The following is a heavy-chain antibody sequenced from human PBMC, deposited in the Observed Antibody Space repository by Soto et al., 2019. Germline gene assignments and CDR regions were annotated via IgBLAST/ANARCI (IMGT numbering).Heavy chain of an antibody. CDR3: ARVIRAVGVPFDY. J-gene: IGHJ4*02. Sequence: QVQLQESGPGLVKPSETLSLTCNVSGGSLKTYNWSWIRKPPGKGLEWIGYIYHSGSTNYNPPLLRRATISLDTSNNQFSLRVSSVTPADTAVYYCARVIRAVGVPFDYWSQGTLVTVSS. D-gene: IGHD2-8*01. CDR1: GGSLKTYN. V-gene: IGHV4-59*01. CDR2: IYHSGST.